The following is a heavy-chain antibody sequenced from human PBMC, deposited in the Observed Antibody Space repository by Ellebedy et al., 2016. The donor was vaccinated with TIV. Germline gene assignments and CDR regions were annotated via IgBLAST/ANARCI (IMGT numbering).Heavy chain of an antibody. J-gene: IGHJ4*02. Sequence: ASVKVSCKPSGYTFSTHAIHWVRQAPGQGLEWMGWINAVNLNTEYSQRFQGRVTISRDTSTNTAYMELTSLKSEDTAVYFCARDLSPAVAGAFDYWGQGTLVTVPS. CDR2: INAVNLNT. CDR3: ARDLSPAVAGAFDY. D-gene: IGHD2-2*01. V-gene: IGHV1-3*01. CDR1: GYTFSTHA.